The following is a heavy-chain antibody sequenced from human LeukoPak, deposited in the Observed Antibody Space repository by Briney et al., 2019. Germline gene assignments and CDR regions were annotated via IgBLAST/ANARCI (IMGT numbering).Heavy chain of an antibody. CDR2: ISSSSVYI. D-gene: IGHD3-10*01. CDR1: GFTFSSYA. CDR3: ARDVTMVRGGPAFDY. J-gene: IGHJ4*02. V-gene: IGHV3-21*01. Sequence: GGSLRLSCAASGFTFSSYAMHWVRQAPGKGLEWVSSISSSSVYIYYADSVKGRFTISRDNAKNSLYLQMNSLRAEDTAVYYCARDVTMVRGGPAFDYWGQGTLVTVSS.